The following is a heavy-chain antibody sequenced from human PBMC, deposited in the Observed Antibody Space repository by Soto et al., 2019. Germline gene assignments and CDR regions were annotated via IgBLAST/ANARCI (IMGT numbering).Heavy chain of an antibody. Sequence: GESLKISCKGSGYSFTIYWIGWVRQMPGKGLEWMGIIYPGDSDTRYSPSFQGQVTISADKSISTAYLQWSSLKASDTAMYYCARRGGXSGWYAFIGSDYYYGMDVWGQGTTVTVSS. CDR3: ARRGGXSGWYAFIGSDYYYGMDV. J-gene: IGHJ6*02. CDR2: IYPGDSDT. CDR1: GYSFTIYW. V-gene: IGHV5-51*01. D-gene: IGHD6-19*01.